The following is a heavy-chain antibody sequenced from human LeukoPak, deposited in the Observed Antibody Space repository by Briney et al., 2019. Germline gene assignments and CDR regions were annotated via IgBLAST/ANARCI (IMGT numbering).Heavy chain of an antibody. V-gene: IGHV4-59*08. CDR3: ARQADFWRGYYDY. CDR1: GGSISSYY. CDR2: IYYSGST. J-gene: IGHJ4*02. Sequence: SETLSLTCTVSGGSISSYYWSWIRQPPGKGLEWIGYIYYSGSTNYNPSFKSRVTISVDTSKNQFSLKLSSVTAADTAVYYCARQADFWRGYYDYWGQGTLVTVSS. D-gene: IGHD3-3*01.